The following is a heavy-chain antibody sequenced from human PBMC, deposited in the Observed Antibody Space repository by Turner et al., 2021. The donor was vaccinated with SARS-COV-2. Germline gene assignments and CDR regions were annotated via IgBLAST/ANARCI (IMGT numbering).Heavy chain of an antibody. CDR2: IKSKTEGGTT. CDR1: GLPFSNAW. J-gene: IGHJ6*02. D-gene: IGHD3-3*01. V-gene: IGHV3-15*01. CDR3: TTDIGPITIFGVATRYGMDV. Sequence: EVQLVESGGGLVKPGGSLRLCCAASGLPFSNAWMSWVRQATGKGLEWVGRIKSKTEGGTTDYAAPVKGRFTISRDDSKNTLYLQMNSLKTEDTAVYYCTTDIGPITIFGVATRYGMDVWGQGTTVTVSS.